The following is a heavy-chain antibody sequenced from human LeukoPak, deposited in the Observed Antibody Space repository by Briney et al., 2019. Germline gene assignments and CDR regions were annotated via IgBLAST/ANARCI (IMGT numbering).Heavy chain of an antibody. D-gene: IGHD4-23*01. V-gene: IGHV4-30-2*01. J-gene: IGHJ4*02. CDR3: ARGPLQTTVVTPFDY. CDR2: IYRSGST. CDR1: GGSISRGDYS. Sequence: SETLSLTCAVSGGSISRGDYSWSWIRQPPGKGLEWIGYIYRSGSTHYNPSLKSRVTISVDRSKNQFSLKLNSVTAADTAVYFCARGPLQTTVVTPFDYWGQGTLVTVSS.